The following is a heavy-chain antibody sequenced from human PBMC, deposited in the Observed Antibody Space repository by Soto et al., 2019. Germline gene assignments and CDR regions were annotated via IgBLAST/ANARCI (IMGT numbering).Heavy chain of an antibody. D-gene: IGHD3-9*01. CDR3: ARDEKATGGTKFDY. CDR1: GFTFSSYS. J-gene: IGHJ4*02. CDR2: ISSSSSTI. Sequence: PGGSLRPSCAASGFTFSSYSMNWVRQAPGKGLEWVSYISSSSSTIYYADSVKGRFTISRDNAKNSLYLQMNSLRAEDTAVYYCARDEKATGGTKFDYWGQGTLVTVSS. V-gene: IGHV3-48*01.